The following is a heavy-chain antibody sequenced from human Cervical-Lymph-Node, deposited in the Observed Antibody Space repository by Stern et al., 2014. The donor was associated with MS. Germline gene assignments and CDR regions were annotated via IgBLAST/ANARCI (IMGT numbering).Heavy chain of an antibody. Sequence: QVQLQQSGPGLVKPSETLSLTCTVSGGSISTYRWNWIRQSPTKGLEWIGYTYYIGDTNYNPSLSRRVTISVDRSKNQVSLKLRSVTAADTAVYYCARGPDNSNWAYYFDSWGQGTLVTVSP. J-gene: IGHJ4*02. CDR2: TYYIGDT. D-gene: IGHD2/OR15-2a*01. CDR3: ARGPDNSNWAYYFDS. V-gene: IGHV4-59*01. CDR1: GGSISTYR.